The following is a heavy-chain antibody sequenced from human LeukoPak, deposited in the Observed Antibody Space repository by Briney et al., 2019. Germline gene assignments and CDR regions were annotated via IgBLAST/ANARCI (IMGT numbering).Heavy chain of an antibody. Sequence: PGGSLRLSCAASGVTLSTYAMSWARQAPGKGLEWVSGISSSGSGDNTYYADSVKGRFTISRDNAKNSLYLQMNSLRAEDTAVYYCAKDMGLVLSTVAPFDNWGQGTLVTVSS. J-gene: IGHJ4*02. CDR3: AKDMGLVLSTVAPFDN. D-gene: IGHD4/OR15-4a*01. CDR2: ISSSGSGDNT. CDR1: GVTLSTYA. V-gene: IGHV3-23*01.